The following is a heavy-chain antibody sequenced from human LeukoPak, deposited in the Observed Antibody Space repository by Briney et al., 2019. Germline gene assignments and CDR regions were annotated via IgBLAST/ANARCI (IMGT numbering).Heavy chain of an antibody. CDR2: ISYDGSNK. D-gene: IGHD3-22*01. J-gene: IGHJ6*02. CDR1: GFTFSSYA. CDR3: ARRPLYCDSSGYYFYYYGMDV. V-gene: IGHV3-30-3*01. Sequence: GGSLRLSCAASGFTFSSYAMHWVRQAPGKGLEWVAVISYDGSNKYYADSVKGRFTISRDNSKNTLYLQMNSLRAEDTAVYYCARRPLYCDSSGYYFYYYGMDVWGQGTTVTVSS.